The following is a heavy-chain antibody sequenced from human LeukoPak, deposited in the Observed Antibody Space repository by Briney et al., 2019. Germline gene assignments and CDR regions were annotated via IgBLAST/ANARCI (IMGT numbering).Heavy chain of an antibody. V-gene: IGHV4-39*07. J-gene: IGHJ5*02. CDR3: ARDATLTGVNYFYT. D-gene: IGHD4-11*01. Sequence: SETLSLTCTVSGDSISSSVYYWGWIRQPPGKGLEWIGSIYHTGITYYNPSLESRGSISRDTSKNQLSLNLRSVTAADTAMYFCARDATLTGVNYFYTWGQGILVTVSS. CDR2: IYHTGIT. CDR1: GDSISSSVYY.